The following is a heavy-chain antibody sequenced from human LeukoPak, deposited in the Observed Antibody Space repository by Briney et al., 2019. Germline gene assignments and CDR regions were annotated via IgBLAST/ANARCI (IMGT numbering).Heavy chain of an antibody. Sequence: SETLSLTCAVYGGSFSGYYWSWIRQPPGKGLEWIGEINHSGSTNYNPSLKSRVTISVDTSKNQFSLKLSSVTAADAAVYYCARVPRQVKATRYFQHWGQGTLVTVSS. J-gene: IGHJ1*01. CDR2: INHSGST. CDR1: GGSFSGYY. CDR3: ARVPRQVKATRYFQH. V-gene: IGHV4-34*01. D-gene: IGHD1-26*01.